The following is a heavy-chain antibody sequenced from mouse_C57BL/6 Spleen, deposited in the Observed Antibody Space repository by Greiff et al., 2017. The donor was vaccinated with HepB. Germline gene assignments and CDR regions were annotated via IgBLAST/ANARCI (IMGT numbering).Heavy chain of an antibody. D-gene: IGHD4-1*01. V-gene: IGHV14-1*01. CDR3: TSNWDRFAY. CDR1: GFNIKDYY. J-gene: IGHJ3*01. Sequence: VQLQQSGAELVRPGASVKLSCTASGFNIKDYYMHWVKQRPEQGLEWIGRIDPEDGDTEYAPKFQGKATMTADTSSNTAYLPLSSLTSEDTAVFYCTSNWDRFAYWGQGTLVTVSA. CDR2: IDPEDGDT.